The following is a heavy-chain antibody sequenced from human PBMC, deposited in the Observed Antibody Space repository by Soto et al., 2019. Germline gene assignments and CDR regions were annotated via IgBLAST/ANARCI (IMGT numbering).Heavy chain of an antibody. CDR1: SGSISSSNW. CDR3: ARRGSHDYGDYGYPLGYFDY. J-gene: IGHJ4*02. D-gene: IGHD4-17*01. CDR2: IYHSGST. V-gene: IGHV4-4*02. Sequence: QVQLQESGPGLVKPSGTLSLTCAVSSGSISSSNWWSWVRQPPGKGLEWIGEIYHSGSTNYNPSLKSRVTISVDKSKNQFSLKLSSVTAADTAVYYCARRGSHDYGDYGYPLGYFDYWGQGTLVTVSS.